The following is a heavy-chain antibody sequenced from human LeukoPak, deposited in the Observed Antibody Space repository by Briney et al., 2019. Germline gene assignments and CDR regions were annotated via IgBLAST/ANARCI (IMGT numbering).Heavy chain of an antibody. V-gene: IGHV4-31*03. CDR3: AREYYDFWSGHPRYGMDV. CDR1: GGSISSGGYY. D-gene: IGHD3-3*01. CDR2: IYYSGST. J-gene: IGHJ6*02. Sequence: PSQTLSLTCTVSGGSISSGGYYWSWIRQHPGKGLEWIGYIYYSGSTYYNPSLKSRVTISVDTSKNQFSLKLSSVTAADTAVYYCAREYYDFWSGHPRYGMDVWGQGTTVTVSS.